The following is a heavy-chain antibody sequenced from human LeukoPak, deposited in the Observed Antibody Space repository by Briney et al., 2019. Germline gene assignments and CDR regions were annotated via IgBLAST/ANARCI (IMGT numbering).Heavy chain of an antibody. CDR2: IYYSGST. J-gene: IGHJ2*01. CDR3: ARGKYSSGWLYWYFDL. V-gene: IGHV4-39*07. CDR1: GGSISSSSYY. D-gene: IGHD6-19*01. Sequence: SETLSLTCTVSGGSISSSSYYWGWIRQPPGKGLEWIGSIYYSGSTYYNPSLKSRVTISVDTSKNQFSLKLSSVTAADTAVYYCARGKYSSGWLYWYFDLWGRGTLVTVSS.